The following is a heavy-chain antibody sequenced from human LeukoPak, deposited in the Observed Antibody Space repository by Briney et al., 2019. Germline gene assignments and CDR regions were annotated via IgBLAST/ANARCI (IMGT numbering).Heavy chain of an antibody. V-gene: IGHV1-46*01. CDR1: GYTFTNYY. J-gene: IGHJ4*02. Sequence: ASVKVSCKASGYTFTNYYMHWVRQAPGQGLEWMGIINPSGGSTSYAQKFQGRVTMTRDTSTSTVYMELSSLRSEDTAVYYCARALERLRLGGDFDYWGQGTLVTVSS. D-gene: IGHD3-16*01. CDR3: ARALERLRLGGDFDY. CDR2: INPSGGST.